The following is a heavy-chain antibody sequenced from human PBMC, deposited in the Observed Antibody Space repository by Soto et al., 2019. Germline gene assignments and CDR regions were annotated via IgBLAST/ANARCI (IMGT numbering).Heavy chain of an antibody. V-gene: IGHV3-21*04. CDR1: GFTFSSYS. CDR2: ISSSSSYI. Sequence: GGSLRLSCAASGFTFSSYSMNWVRQAPGKGLEWVSSISSSSSYIYYADSVKGRFTISRDNSKNTLYLQMNSLRAEDTAVYYCAKDRRLGELSFPNPFDYWGQGTLVTVSS. J-gene: IGHJ4*02. CDR3: AKDRRLGELSFPNPFDY. D-gene: IGHD3-16*02.